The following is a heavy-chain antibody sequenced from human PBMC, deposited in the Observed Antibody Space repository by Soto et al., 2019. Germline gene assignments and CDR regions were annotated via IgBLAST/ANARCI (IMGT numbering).Heavy chain of an antibody. Sequence: QVYLVQSGAAVKKPGSSVKISCKASGGIFSSNTITWVRQAAGQGLEWMGGIIPLFGTAHYAEKFQGRVTITADKSTKTEYMELTSLRSEDTAVYYFAIKAACGGDCYAFDSWGQGTLVTVSS. CDR1: GGIFSSNT. CDR3: AIKAACGGDCYAFDS. V-gene: IGHV1-69*06. J-gene: IGHJ4*02. CDR2: IIPLFGTA. D-gene: IGHD2-21*02.